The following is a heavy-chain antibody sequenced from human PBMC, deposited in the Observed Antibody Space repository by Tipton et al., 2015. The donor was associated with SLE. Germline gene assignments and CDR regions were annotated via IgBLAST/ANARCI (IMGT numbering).Heavy chain of an antibody. CDR2: VYYSGGT. V-gene: IGHV4-59*01. D-gene: IGHD2-15*01. J-gene: IGHJ6*02. Sequence: GLVKPSETLSLTCTVSGGSISSYYWSWIRQPPGKGLEWIGYVYYSGGTSYNPSLKSRVTVSVDTSKNQFSLRLSSVTAADTAVYYCARFGYGSRGSCYYYGLDVWGRGTTVTVSS. CDR1: GGSISSYY. CDR3: ARFGYGSRGSCYYYGLDV.